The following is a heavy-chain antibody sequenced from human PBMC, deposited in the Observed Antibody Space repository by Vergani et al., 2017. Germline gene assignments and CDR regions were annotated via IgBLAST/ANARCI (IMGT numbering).Heavy chain of an antibody. Sequence: EVQLLESGGGLVQPGGSLRLSCAASGFAFSSYAMSWVRQAPGKGLEWVSAISGSGVNTYYADSVKGRFTISRDNSKNMLYLQMNSLRADDTAVYYCAKDAGYSYGIEVDYWGQGTLVTVSS. CDR2: ISGSGVNT. CDR1: GFAFSSYA. V-gene: IGHV3-23*01. J-gene: IGHJ4*02. D-gene: IGHD5-18*01. CDR3: AKDAGYSYGIEVDY.